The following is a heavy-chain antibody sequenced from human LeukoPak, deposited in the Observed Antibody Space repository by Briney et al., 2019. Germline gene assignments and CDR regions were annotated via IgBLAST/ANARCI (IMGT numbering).Heavy chain of an antibody. V-gene: IGHV3-74*01. Sequence: GGSLRLPCATSGITFRNYWMHWVRQAPGKGLVWVSHIIQDGSETFYADSVKGRFTISRDNAKNTVYLQMNSLRAEDTAVYYCATDDYRGLGYWGQGTLVTVSS. CDR2: IIQDGSET. CDR3: ATDDYRGLGY. CDR1: GITFRNYW. D-gene: IGHD3-16*01. J-gene: IGHJ4*02.